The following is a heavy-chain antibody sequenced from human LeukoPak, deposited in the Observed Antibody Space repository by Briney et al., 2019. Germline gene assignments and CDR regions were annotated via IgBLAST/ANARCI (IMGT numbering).Heavy chain of an antibody. CDR2: IIPIFGTA. CDR3: ARGTHSSSWYEGGDY. CDR1: GGTFSSYA. J-gene: IGHJ4*02. V-gene: IGHV1-69*13. Sequence: SVKVSCKASGGTFSSYAISWVRQAPGQGLEWMGRIIPIFGTANYAQKFQGRVTITADESTSTAYMELSSLRSEDTAVYYCARGTHSSSWYEGGDYWGQGTLVTVSS. D-gene: IGHD6-13*01.